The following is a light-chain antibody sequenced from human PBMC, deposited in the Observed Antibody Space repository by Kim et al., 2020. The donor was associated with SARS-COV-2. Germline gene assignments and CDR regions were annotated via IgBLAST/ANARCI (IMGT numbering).Light chain of an antibody. CDR2: KAS. V-gene: IGKV1-5*03. J-gene: IGKJ2*01. CDR3: QQYNSYSGT. CDR1: QSISSW. Sequence: SAPVGDRVTITCRASQSISSWLAWYQQKPGKAPKLLIYKASSLESGVPSRFSGSGSGTEFTLTISSLQPDDFATYYCQQYNSYSGTFGQGTKLEI.